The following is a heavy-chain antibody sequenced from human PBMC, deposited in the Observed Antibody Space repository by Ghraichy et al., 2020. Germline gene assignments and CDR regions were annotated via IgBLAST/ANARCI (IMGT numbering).Heavy chain of an antibody. V-gene: IGHV1-24*01. Sequence: ASVKVSCKVSGYTLTELSMHWVRQAPGKGLEWMGGFDPEDGETIYAQKFQGRVTMTEDTSTDTAYMELSSLRSEDTAVYYCATDPRITMVRGVPYWGQGTLVTVSS. CDR1: GYTLTELS. D-gene: IGHD3-10*01. CDR2: FDPEDGET. CDR3: ATDPRITMVRGVPY. J-gene: IGHJ4*02.